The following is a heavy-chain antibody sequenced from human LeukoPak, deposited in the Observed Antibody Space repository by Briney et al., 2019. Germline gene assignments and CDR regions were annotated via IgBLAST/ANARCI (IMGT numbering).Heavy chain of an antibody. CDR3: ATVYCSGGSCYSGNYAFDI. CDR1: GYTFTGYY. Sequence: ASVKVSCKASGYTFTGYYMHWVRQAPGQGLEWMGRINPNSGGTNYAQKFQGRVTMTRDTSISTAYMELSRLRSDDTAVYYCATVYCSGGSCYSGNYAFDIWGQGTMVTVSS. D-gene: IGHD2-15*01. J-gene: IGHJ3*02. V-gene: IGHV1-2*06. CDR2: INPNSGGT.